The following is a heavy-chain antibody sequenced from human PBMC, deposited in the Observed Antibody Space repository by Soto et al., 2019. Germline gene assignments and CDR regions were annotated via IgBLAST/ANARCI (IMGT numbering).Heavy chain of an antibody. Sequence: EVQLVESGGGLVQPGGSLRLSCAASGFTFSSYWMHWVRQGPGKGLVWVSRINSDGSSTSYAAAVNGRFTISRDNAKNTMYLQMNSLRAEDTAVYYCARSSSGWENFDYWGQGTLVTVSS. D-gene: IGHD6-19*01. CDR2: INSDGSST. V-gene: IGHV3-74*01. CDR1: GFTFSSYW. CDR3: ARSSSGWENFDY. J-gene: IGHJ4*02.